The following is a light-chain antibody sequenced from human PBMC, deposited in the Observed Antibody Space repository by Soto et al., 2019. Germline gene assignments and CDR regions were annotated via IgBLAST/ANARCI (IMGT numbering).Light chain of an antibody. CDR2: DAS. Sequence: DLQMTQSPSTLSASVGDRVTITCRASQGISNWLAWYQKKPGKAPRLLMYDASILASGVPSRFSGSGSGTEFTLTISSXQPDDFATYYCQQYSSHSRTFGQGTKVDIK. J-gene: IGKJ1*01. CDR3: QQYSSHSRT. CDR1: QGISNW. V-gene: IGKV1-5*01.